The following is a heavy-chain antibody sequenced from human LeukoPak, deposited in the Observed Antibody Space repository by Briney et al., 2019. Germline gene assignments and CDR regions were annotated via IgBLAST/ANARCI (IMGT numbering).Heavy chain of an antibody. CDR2: INPSGGST. CDR1: GYTFTSYY. CDR3: AKNFRTLASRRTSPFDT. D-gene: IGHD6-6*01. V-gene: IGHV1-46*01. J-gene: IGHJ4*02. Sequence: GASVKVSCKASGYTFTSYYMHWVRQAPGQGLEWMGIINPSGGSTSYAQKFQGRLAMPTDESTTTAYMEWRSLTSDDTALYYCAKNFRTLASRRTSPFDTWGQGTLVIVSS.